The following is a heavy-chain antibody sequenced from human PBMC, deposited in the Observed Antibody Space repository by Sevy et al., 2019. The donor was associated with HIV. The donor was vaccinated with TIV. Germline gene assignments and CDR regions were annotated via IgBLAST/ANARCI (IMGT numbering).Heavy chain of an antibody. D-gene: IGHD3-10*01. Sequence: GGFLRLSCAASGFTFSDYTIHWVRQAPGKGLEWVSVISYDGSRTSYADSVKVRFTISRDNSKNTLFLQMNSLRAEVTAVYYCTRVRGLLGWFDSWGQGTLVTVSS. J-gene: IGHJ5*01. CDR3: TRVRGLLGWFDS. CDR1: GFTFSDYT. CDR2: ISYDGSRT. V-gene: IGHV3-30*04.